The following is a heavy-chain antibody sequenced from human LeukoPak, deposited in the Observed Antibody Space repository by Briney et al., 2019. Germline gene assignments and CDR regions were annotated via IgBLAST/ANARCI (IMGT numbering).Heavy chain of an antibody. CDR3: AKDRAGTTDY. CDR1: GFTFSSYA. Sequence: GGSLRLSCAASGFTFSSYAMSWVRQAPGKGLEWVSAISGSCGSTYYADAVKGRFTISRDNSKNTLYLQMNSLRAEDTAVYYCAKDRAGTTDYWGQGPLVHVSS. J-gene: IGHJ4*02. CDR2: ISGSCGST. D-gene: IGHD1-7*01. V-gene: IGHV3-23*01.